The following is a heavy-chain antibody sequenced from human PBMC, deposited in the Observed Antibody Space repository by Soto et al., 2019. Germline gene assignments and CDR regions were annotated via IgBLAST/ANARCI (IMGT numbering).Heavy chain of an antibody. CDR1: GYSLTSYW. CDR2: IDPSDSYT. V-gene: IGHV5-10-1*01. CDR3: ARRCPPAYCSSTSCYFFGMDV. Sequence: PGESLKISCKGSGYSLTSYWISWVRQMPGKGLEWVGRIDPSDSYTNYSPSFQGHVTISADKSISTAYLQWSSLKASDTAMYYCARRCPPAYCSSTSCYFFGMDVWGQGTTVTVSS. J-gene: IGHJ6*02. D-gene: IGHD2-2*01.